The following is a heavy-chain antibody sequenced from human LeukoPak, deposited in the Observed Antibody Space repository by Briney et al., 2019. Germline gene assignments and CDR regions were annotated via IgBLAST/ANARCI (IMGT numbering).Heavy chain of an antibody. Sequence: SETLSLTCTVSGGSISSYYWSWIRQPPGKGLQRIGYISYSGSTNYNPSLKSRVTISVDTSKNQFSLKLSSVTAADTAVYYCARGVVVAATHFGWFDPWGQGTLVTVSS. V-gene: IGHV4-59*01. CDR2: ISYSGST. CDR3: ARGVVVAATHFGWFDP. D-gene: IGHD2-15*01. CDR1: GGSISSYY. J-gene: IGHJ5*02.